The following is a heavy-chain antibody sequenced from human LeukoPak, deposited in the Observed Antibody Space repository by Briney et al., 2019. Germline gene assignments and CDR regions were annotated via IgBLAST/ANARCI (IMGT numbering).Heavy chain of an antibody. CDR1: EFTFSSYN. J-gene: IGHJ4*02. CDR2: ISSSSKYI. CDR3: AKEDWLFDY. Sequence: PGGSLRLSCAASEFTFSSYNMNWVRQAPGKGLEWVSYISSSSKYIYYADSVKGRFTISRDNAKNSLYLQMNSLRAEDTAVYYCAKEDWLFDYWGQGTLVTVSS. D-gene: IGHD3/OR15-3a*01. V-gene: IGHV3-21*04.